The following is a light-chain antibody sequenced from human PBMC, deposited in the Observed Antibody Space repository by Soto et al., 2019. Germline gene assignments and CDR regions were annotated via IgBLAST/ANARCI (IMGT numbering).Light chain of an antibody. Sequence: QSVLTQPPSVSGAPGQRVTISCTGSSSNIGAGYDVHWYQQLPGKAPKLLNYGNSYRPSGVPDRFSGSKSGTSASLAITGLQADDEADYYCQSFDSSLRGVFGTGTKVTVL. J-gene: IGLJ1*01. CDR3: QSFDSSLRGV. CDR2: GNS. V-gene: IGLV1-40*01. CDR1: SSNIGAGYD.